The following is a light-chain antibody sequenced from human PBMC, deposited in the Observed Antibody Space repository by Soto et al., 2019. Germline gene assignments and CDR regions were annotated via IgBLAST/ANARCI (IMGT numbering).Light chain of an antibody. V-gene: IGLV2-14*03. CDR2: DIN. CDR3: SVSTSSSTV. J-gene: IGLJ2*01. Sequence: QSALTQPASVSGSPGQSITISCTRSSGDVGDYILVSWYQQHPGKAPKLMIYDINHRTSEVSDRFSGSNSGVTASLTISGLQADDGAYYFCSVSTSSSTVFGGGTKLTVL. CDR1: SGDVGDYIL.